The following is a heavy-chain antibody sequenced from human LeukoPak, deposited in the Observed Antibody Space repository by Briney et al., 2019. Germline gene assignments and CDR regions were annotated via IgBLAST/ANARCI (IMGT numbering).Heavy chain of an antibody. CDR2: ISSSSSTI. D-gene: IGHD3-16*01. Sequence: PGGSLRLSCAASGFTFSRNSMNWVRQAPGKGLEWVSYISSSSSTIYYADSVKGRFTISRDNAKNPLYLQMNSLRAEDTAVYYCARLGAADAFDIWGQGTMVTVSS. CDR3: ARLGAADAFDI. J-gene: IGHJ3*02. V-gene: IGHV3-48*01. CDR1: GFTFSRNS.